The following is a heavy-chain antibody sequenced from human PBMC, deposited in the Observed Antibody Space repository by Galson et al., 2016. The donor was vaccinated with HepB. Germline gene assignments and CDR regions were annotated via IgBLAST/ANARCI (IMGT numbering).Heavy chain of an antibody. Sequence: SLRLSCAASGFIVSSDYMGWVRQAPGRGLEWVSVIYSGGSTYYADSVKGRFTISRDNPKNTVSLQMNSLRAEDTAMYYCARHDWIDPWGQGTLVTVSS. CDR2: IYSGGST. J-gene: IGHJ5*02. V-gene: IGHV3-53*01. CDR1: GFIVSSDY. CDR3: ARHDWIDP.